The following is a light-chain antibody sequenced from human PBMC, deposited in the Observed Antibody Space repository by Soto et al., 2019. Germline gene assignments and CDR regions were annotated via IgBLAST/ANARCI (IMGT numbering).Light chain of an antibody. CDR3: SSYTRSSSVV. J-gene: IGLJ2*01. Sequence: QSVLTQPASVSGSPGQSITISCTGTSSDVGGYKFVSWYQQHPGKAPKLIIYEVSNRPSGVSNRFSGSKSGNTASLTISGLQAEDEADYHCSSYTRSSSVVFGGGTKLPVL. V-gene: IGLV2-14*01. CDR1: SSDVGGYKF. CDR2: EVS.